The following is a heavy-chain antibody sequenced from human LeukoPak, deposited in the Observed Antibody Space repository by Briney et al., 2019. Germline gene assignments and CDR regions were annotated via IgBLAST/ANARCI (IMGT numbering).Heavy chain of an antibody. V-gene: IGHV4-39*02. CDR2: IYYSGST. D-gene: IGHD3-10*01. Sequence: PSETLSLTCTVSGGSISSSSYYWGWIRQPPGKGLEWIGSIYYSGSTYYNPSLKSRVTISVDTSKNQFSLKLSSVTTADTAVYYCARDPPLWFGESEVDDYWGQGTLVTVSS. J-gene: IGHJ4*02. CDR1: GGSISSSSYY. CDR3: ARDPPLWFGESEVDDY.